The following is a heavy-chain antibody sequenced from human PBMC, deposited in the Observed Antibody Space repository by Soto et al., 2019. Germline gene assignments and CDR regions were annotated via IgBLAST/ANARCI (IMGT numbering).Heavy chain of an antibody. D-gene: IGHD6-6*01. Sequence: ASVKVSCKASGYTFTSYDINWVRQATGQGLEWMGWMNPNSGNTGYAQKFQGRVTMTRNTSISTAYMELSSLRSEDTAVYYCARAQRRPQGYEQLVPRYYYMDVWGKGTTVTVSS. CDR1: GYTFTSYD. V-gene: IGHV1-8*01. CDR2: MNPNSGNT. CDR3: ARAQRRPQGYEQLVPRYYYMDV. J-gene: IGHJ6*03.